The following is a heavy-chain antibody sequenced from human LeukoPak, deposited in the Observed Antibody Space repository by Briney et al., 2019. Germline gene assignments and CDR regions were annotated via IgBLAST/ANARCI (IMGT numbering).Heavy chain of an antibody. CDR1: GGSFSGYY. D-gene: IGHD3-22*01. Sequence: SETLSLTCAVYGGSFSGYYWSWIRQPPGKGLEWIGEINHSGSTNYNPSLKSRVTISVDTSKNQFSLKLSSVTAADTAVYYCAKDLGKSGYYLYGMDVWGQGTTVTVSS. CDR3: AKDLGKSGYYLYGMDV. J-gene: IGHJ6*02. V-gene: IGHV4-34*01. CDR2: INHSGST.